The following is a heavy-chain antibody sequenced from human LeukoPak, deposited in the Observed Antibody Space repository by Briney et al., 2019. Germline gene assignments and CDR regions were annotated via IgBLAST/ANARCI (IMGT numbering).Heavy chain of an antibody. CDR3: TGVSRSSWYDY. Sequence: GGSLRLSCAASGFTFSSYEMNWVRQAPGKGLEWVGRIKSKTDGGTPDYAAPGKGRFTISRDDSKNTLYLQMNSLKTEDTAVYYCTGVSRSSWYDYWGQGTLVTVSS. J-gene: IGHJ4*02. CDR1: GFTFSSYE. V-gene: IGHV3-15*01. D-gene: IGHD6-13*01. CDR2: IKSKTDGGTP.